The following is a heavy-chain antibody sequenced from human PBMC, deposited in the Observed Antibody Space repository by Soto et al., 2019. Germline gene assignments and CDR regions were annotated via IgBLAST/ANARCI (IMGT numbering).Heavy chain of an antibody. V-gene: IGHV3-23*01. J-gene: IGHJ4*02. CDR2: ISGGGGDR. Sequence: EVQLLESGGGLVQPGGSLILSCAASRFPFSSYAMSWVRQAPGKGLQWVSAISGGGGDRFYADFVEGRFSISRDNSKNILYLHMNSLRAEDTAVYYCARSLFIAAIDTEPFDSWGQGTLVTVAS. D-gene: IGHD6-13*01. CDR1: RFPFSSYA. CDR3: ARSLFIAAIDTEPFDS.